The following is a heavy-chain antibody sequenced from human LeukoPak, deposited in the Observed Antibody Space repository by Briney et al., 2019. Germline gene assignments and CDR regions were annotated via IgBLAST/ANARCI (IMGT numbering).Heavy chain of an antibody. CDR3: ARVKVVVVAATREGIDY. Sequence: PSETLSLTCAVYGGSFSGYYWSWIRQPPGKGLEWIGEINHSGSTNYNPSLKSRVTISVDTSKNQFSLKLSSVTAADTAVYYCARVKVVVVAATREGIDYWGQGTLVTVSS. D-gene: IGHD2-15*01. J-gene: IGHJ4*02. V-gene: IGHV4-34*01. CDR1: GGSFSGYY. CDR2: INHSGST.